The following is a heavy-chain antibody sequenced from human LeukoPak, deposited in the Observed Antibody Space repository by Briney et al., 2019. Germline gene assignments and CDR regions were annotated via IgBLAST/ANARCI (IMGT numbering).Heavy chain of an antibody. CDR3: ARSYSSGWSLFDY. J-gene: IGHJ4*02. V-gene: IGHV4-4*02. CDR2: IYHTGST. D-gene: IGHD6-19*01. Sequence: SETLSLTWAVSGASISSSNWWSWVRQPPGKGLEWIGEIYHTGSTNYNPSLKSRVTISVDKSKNQFSLKLSSVTAADTAVYYCARSYSSGWSLFDYWGQGTLVTVSS. CDR1: GASISSSNW.